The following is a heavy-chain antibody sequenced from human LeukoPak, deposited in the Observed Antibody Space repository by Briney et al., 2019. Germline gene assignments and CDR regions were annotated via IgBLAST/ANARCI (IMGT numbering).Heavy chain of an antibody. V-gene: IGHV3-23*01. CDR2: ISGSGGGT. J-gene: IGHJ3*02. Sequence: GGSLRLSCAASGFTFSSIAMSWVRQAPDKGLEWVSTISGSGGGTYYADSVKGRFTISRDDSKNTLYLQMNSLRAEDTAVYYCAKVIGIAAARSTFDTWGQGTMVTVSS. CDR3: AKVIGIAAARSTFDT. CDR1: GFTFSSIA. D-gene: IGHD6-13*01.